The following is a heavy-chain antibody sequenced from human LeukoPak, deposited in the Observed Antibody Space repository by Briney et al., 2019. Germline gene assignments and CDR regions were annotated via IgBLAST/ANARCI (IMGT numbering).Heavy chain of an antibody. V-gene: IGHV1-2*02. CDR1: GYTFTGYY. Sequence: ASVKVSCKASGYTFTGYYMHWVRQAPGQGLEWMGWINPNSGGTNYAQKFQGRVTMTRDTSISTAFMELSRLRSDDTAVYYCARCRPAAISNWFDPWGQGTLVTVSS. CDR2: INPNSGGT. CDR3: ARCRPAAISNWFDP. D-gene: IGHD2-2*02. J-gene: IGHJ5*02.